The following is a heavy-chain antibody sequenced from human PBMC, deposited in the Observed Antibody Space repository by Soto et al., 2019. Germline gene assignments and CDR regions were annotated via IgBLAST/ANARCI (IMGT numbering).Heavy chain of an antibody. D-gene: IGHD3-22*01. J-gene: IGHJ6*02. CDR3: ARFYYDSSGYLPSPYYYYYGMDV. Sequence: GVLRLSCAASGFTCSCCAMSWVRQAPGKGMDYVSTIHGDGDYIHYSDSVKGRFTISRDNSRNTLYLQMNSLRAEDTAVYYCARFYYDSSGYLPSPYYYYYGMDVWGQGTTVTVSS. V-gene: IGHV3-23*01. CDR1: GFTCSCCA. CDR2: IHGDGDYI.